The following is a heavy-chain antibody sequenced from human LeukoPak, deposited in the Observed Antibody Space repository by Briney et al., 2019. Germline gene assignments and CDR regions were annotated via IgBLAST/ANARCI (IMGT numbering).Heavy chain of an antibody. J-gene: IGHJ4*02. CDR3: ARVRTRDDASVY. Sequence: GGSLRLSCAASGFTFSSYSMNWVRQAPGKGLEWVSSISSSSSYIYYADSVKRRFSASSDNARNSLYLQINTRRAERTAVYYCARVRTRDDASVYLGQGTLVTVSS. CDR2: ISSSSSYI. CDR1: GFTFSSYS. V-gene: IGHV3-21*01. D-gene: IGHD1-1*01.